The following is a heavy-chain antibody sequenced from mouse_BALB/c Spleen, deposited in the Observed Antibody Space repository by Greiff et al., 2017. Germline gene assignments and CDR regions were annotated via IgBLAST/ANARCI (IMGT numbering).Heavy chain of an antibody. CDR2: IYPSSGYT. CDR1: GYTFTSYT. V-gene: IGHV1-4*01. J-gene: IGHJ4*01. CDR3: ARITTVVDCDAMDY. D-gene: IGHD1-1*01. Sequence: VQLQQSGAELVRPGASVKMSCKASGYTFTSYTMHWVKQRPGQGLEWIGYIYPSSGYTNYNQKFKDKATLTADKSSSTAYMQLSSLTSEDSAVYYFARITTVVDCDAMDYWGQGTSVTVSS.